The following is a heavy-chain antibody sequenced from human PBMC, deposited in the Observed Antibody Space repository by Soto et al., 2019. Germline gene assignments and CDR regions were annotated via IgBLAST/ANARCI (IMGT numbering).Heavy chain of an antibody. V-gene: IGHV3-7*01. Sequence: EVQLVESGGGLVQPGGSLRLSCAASGFTFSSYWMTWVRQAPGKGLEWVANIKQDGSKKYYVDSVKGRFTISRDNAKNSLYLQMNSLRAEDTAVYDCAKRVWYFDLWGRGTLVTVSS. CDR3: AKRVWYFDL. CDR1: GFTFSSYW. CDR2: IKQDGSKK. J-gene: IGHJ2*01.